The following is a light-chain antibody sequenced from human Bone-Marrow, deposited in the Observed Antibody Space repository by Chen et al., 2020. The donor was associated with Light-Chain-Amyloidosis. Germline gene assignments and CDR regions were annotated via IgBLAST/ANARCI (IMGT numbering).Light chain of an antibody. Sequence: SYELTQPPSVSVSPGQTARITCSGDDLPTKYAYGYQQKPGQAPVLVIHRDTERPSGISARFSGSSAGTTATLNISRVQAEDEADYHCQSADSSGTYEVIFGGGTKLTVL. CDR1: DLPTKY. CDR2: RDT. J-gene: IGLJ2*01. V-gene: IGLV3-25*03. CDR3: QSADSSGTYEVI.